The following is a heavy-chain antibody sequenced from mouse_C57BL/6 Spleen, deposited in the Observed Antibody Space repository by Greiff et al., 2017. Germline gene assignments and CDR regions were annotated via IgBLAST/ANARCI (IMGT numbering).Heavy chain of an antibody. J-gene: IGHJ3*01. CDR1: GYTFTDYE. CDR3: TRPLYYGSSPFAY. Sequence: QVQLQQSGAELVRPGASVTLSCKASGYTFTDYEMHWVKQTPVHGLEWIGAIDPETGGTAYNQKFKGKAILTADKSSSTAYMELRSLTSEDSAVYYCTRPLYYGSSPFAYWGQGTLVTVSA. V-gene: IGHV1-15*01. CDR2: IDPETGGT. D-gene: IGHD1-1*01.